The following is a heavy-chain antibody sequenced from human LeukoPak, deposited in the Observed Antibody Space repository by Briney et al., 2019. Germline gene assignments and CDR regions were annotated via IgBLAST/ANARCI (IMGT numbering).Heavy chain of an antibody. CDR2: IKEDGSET. J-gene: IGHJ6*03. D-gene: IGHD2-2*01. CDR3: AKAPHPGDVVVPAYYMDV. Sequence: GGSLRLSCAASGFIFKKYWMNWVRQVPGKGLECLANIKEDGSETYYADSVKGRFTISRDNSKNTLYLQMNSLRAEDTAVYYCAKAPHPGDVVVPAYYMDVWGKGTTVTVSS. CDR1: GFIFKKYW. V-gene: IGHV3-7*01.